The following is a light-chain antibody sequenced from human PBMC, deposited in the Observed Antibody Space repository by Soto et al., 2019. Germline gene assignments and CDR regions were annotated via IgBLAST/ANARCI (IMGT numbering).Light chain of an antibody. Sequence: QSALTQPASVSGSPGQSISISCTGTSSDVGGYNYVSWYQQHPGKAPKLMIYDVSNRPSGVSDRFSGSKSGNTASLTISGLQAEDEADYLCSSYTSTSTLYVFGTGTKVTVL. CDR1: SSDVGGYNY. J-gene: IGLJ1*01. V-gene: IGLV2-14*03. CDR2: DVS. CDR3: SSYTSTSTLYV.